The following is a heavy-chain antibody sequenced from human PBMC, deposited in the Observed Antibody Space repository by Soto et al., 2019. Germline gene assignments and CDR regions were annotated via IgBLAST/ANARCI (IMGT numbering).Heavy chain of an antibody. CDR3: ARDGAKDIVVVPSWFDP. CDR1: GYTFTSYG. CDR2: ISAYNGNT. J-gene: IGHJ5*02. V-gene: IGHV1-18*01. D-gene: IGHD2-2*01. Sequence: GASVKVSCKASGYTFTSYGISCVRQAPEQGLEWMGWISAYNGNTNYAQKLQGRVTMTTDTSTSTAYMELRSLRSDDTAVYYCARDGAKDIVVVPSWFDPWGQGTLVTVS.